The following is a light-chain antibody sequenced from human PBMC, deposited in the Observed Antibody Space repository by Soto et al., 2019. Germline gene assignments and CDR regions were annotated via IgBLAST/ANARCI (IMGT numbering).Light chain of an antibody. Sequence: VIWMTQSPSLLSSSTGDIVTISFRVSQSISSYLAGYHQKPGKAPKILVYAASTLQSGVPSRFSGSGSGTDFTLTISCLQSEDFATYYCQRYYSCPRTFGQGTKVEMK. CDR1: QSISSY. J-gene: IGKJ1*01. CDR2: AAS. V-gene: IGKV1D-8*01. CDR3: QRYYSCPRT.